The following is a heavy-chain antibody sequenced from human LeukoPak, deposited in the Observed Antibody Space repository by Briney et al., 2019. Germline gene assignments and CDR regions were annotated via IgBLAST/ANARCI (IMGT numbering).Heavy chain of an antibody. CDR2: ISYDGSNK. J-gene: IGHJ3*02. CDR3: AKFGITGTTYAFDI. V-gene: IGHV3-30*18. D-gene: IGHD1-7*01. Sequence: GGSLRLSCAASGFTFSSYGMHWVRQAPGKGLEWVAVISYDGSNKYYADSVKGRFTISRDNSKNTLYLQMNSLRAEDTAGYYCAKFGITGTTYAFDIWGQGTMVTVSS. CDR1: GFTFSSYG.